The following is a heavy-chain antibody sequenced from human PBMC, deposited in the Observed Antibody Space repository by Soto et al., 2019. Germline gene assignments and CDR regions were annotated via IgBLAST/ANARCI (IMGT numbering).Heavy chain of an antibody. CDR2: ISSSSSTI. D-gene: IGHD2-8*01. CDR1: GFTFRSYG. V-gene: IGHV3-48*02. CDR3: ARAGMVMNWFDP. Sequence: GGSLRLSCAASGFTFRSYGRNWVRQAPGKGLEWVSYISSSSSTIYYADSVKGRFTISRDNAKNSLYLQMNSLRDEDTAVYYCARAGMVMNWFDPWGQGTLVTVSS. J-gene: IGHJ5*02.